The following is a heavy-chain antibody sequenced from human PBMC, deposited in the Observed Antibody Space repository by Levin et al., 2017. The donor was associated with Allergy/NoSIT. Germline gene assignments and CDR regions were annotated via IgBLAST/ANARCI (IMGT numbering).Heavy chain of an antibody. CDR2: VYYSGKT. D-gene: IGHD5-18*01. CDR1: GGSTSSTSYY. Sequence: PSETLSLTCNVSGGSTSSTSYYWTWVRQPPGKALEWIGSVYYSGKTYYNPSLESRITIFVDTSKNQFSLKVNSVTAADTAVYSCARQTWIHKGYFDSWGQGTLVTVSS. J-gene: IGHJ4*02. V-gene: IGHV4-39*01. CDR3: ARQTWIHKGYFDS.